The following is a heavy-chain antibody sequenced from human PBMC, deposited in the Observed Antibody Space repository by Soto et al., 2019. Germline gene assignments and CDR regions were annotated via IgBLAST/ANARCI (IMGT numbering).Heavy chain of an antibody. V-gene: IGHV4-39*01. CDR1: GGSISSSSYY. Sequence: SLTCTVSGGSISSSSYYWGWIRQPPGKGLEWIGSIYYSGSTYYNPSLKSRVPISVDTSKNQFSLKLSSVTAADTAVYYCARLVRGVTRGYYYGMDVWGQGTTVTVSS. CDR2: IYYSGST. CDR3: ARLVRGVTRGYYYGMDV. J-gene: IGHJ6*02. D-gene: IGHD3-10*01.